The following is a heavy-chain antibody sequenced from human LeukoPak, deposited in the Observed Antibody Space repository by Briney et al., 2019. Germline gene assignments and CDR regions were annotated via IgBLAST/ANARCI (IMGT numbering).Heavy chain of an antibody. CDR2: IIPILGIA. J-gene: IGHJ4*02. V-gene: IGHV1-69*02. CDR1: GGTFSSYT. D-gene: IGHD2-2*01. Sequence: SVKVSCKASGGTFSSYTISCVRQAPGQGLEWRGRIIPILGIANYAQKFQGRVTITADKSTSTAYMQLSSLRSEDTAVYYCASDPRVRTAIGDADYWGQGTLVTVSS. CDR3: ASDPRVRTAIGDADY.